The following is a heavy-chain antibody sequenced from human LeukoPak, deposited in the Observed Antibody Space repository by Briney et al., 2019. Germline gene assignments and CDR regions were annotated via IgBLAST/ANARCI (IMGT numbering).Heavy chain of an antibody. D-gene: IGHD3-10*01. J-gene: IGHJ5*02. CDR1: GGSISSY. CDR2: IYASGNNNCNT. V-gene: IGHV4-4*07. CDR3: ARDSGTTGEVKFDP. Sequence: SETLSLTCTVSGGSISSYWSWIRQPAGKGLEWIGRIYASGNNNCNTDYNPSLTSRVTMSVDTSKNQFSLKLTSVTAADTAVYYCARDSGTTGEVKFDPWGQGTLVTVSS.